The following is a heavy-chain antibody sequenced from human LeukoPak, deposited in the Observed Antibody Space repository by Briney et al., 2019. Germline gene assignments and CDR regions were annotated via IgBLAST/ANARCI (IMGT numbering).Heavy chain of an antibody. V-gene: IGHV3-30-3*01. CDR2: ISYDGSNK. D-gene: IGHD3-10*01. CDR3: AGRAGAVPPFDY. Sequence: GRSLRLSCAASGFTFSSYAMHWVRQAPGKGLEWVAVISYDGSNKYYADSVKGRFTISRDNSKNTLYLQMNSLRAEDTAVYYWAGRAGAVPPFDYGGKEPRVTVPS. J-gene: IGHJ4*02. CDR1: GFTFSSYA.